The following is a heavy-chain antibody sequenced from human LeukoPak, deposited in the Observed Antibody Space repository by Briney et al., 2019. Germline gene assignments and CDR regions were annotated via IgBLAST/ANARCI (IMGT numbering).Heavy chain of an antibody. CDR3: ARDPIYYGSGN. CDR2: IFYSGST. D-gene: IGHD3-10*01. Sequence: SETLSLTCTVSGGSISNNYWTWIRQPPGKGLEWIGYIFYSGSTNYSPSLKSRVTISVDTSKKQFSLRLSSVTAADTAMYYCARDPIYYGSGNWGQGALVTVSS. CDR1: GGSISNNY. V-gene: IGHV4-59*12. J-gene: IGHJ4*02.